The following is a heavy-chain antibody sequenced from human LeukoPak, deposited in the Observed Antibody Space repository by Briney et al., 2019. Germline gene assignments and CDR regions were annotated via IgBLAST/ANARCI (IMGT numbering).Heavy chain of an antibody. CDR3: SGRSGFSSIY. CDR2: IRPDGSEA. J-gene: IGHJ4*02. V-gene: IGHV3-7*01. Sequence: GGSLRLSCAASGFTFSNYWMNWVRQAPGKGLEWLANIRPDGSEAVYVDSVRGRFTISRDNAKNLVYLQMNNLRAEDTAVYYCSGRSGFSSIYWGQGVLVTVSS. CDR1: GFTFSNYW. D-gene: IGHD2-2*01.